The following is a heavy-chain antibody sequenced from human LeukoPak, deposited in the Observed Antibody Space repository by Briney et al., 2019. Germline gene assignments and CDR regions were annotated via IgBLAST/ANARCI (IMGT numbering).Heavy chain of an antibody. CDR2: INPNSGGT. CDR1: GGTFSSYA. D-gene: IGHD1-26*01. CDR3: ARGIVGAIPHFDY. V-gene: IGHV1-2*02. Sequence: ASVKVSCKASGGTFSSYAISWVRQAPGQGLEWMGWINPNSGGTNYAQKFQGRVTMTRATSISTAYMELSRLRSDDTAVYYCARGIVGAIPHFDYCGQGTLVTVSS. J-gene: IGHJ4*02.